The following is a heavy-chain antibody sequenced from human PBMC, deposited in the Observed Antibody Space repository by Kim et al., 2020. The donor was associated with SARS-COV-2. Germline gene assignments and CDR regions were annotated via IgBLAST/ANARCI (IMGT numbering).Heavy chain of an antibody. V-gene: IGHV4-39*01. CDR1: GGSISSSSYY. Sequence: SETLSLTCTVSGGSISSSSYYWGWIRQPPGKGLEWIGSIYYSGSTYYNPSLKSRVTISVDTSKNQFSLKLSSVTAADTAVYYCARLYYYYYMDVWGKGTTVTVSS. J-gene: IGHJ6*03. CDR2: IYYSGST. CDR3: ARLYYYYYMDV.